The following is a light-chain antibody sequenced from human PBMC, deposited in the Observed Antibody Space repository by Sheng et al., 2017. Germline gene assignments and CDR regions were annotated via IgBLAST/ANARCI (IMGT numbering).Light chain of an antibody. CDR2: AAS. CDR1: QGISTY. J-gene: IGKJ2*01. V-gene: IGKV1-9*01. Sequence: DIQMTQSPSTLSASIGDRVTITCRASQGISTYLAWYQQKPEKAPNLLIYAASTLQSGVPSRFSGSGSGTDFTLTISSLQPEDFATYYCQQVTIYPYTFGQGTNLEMK. CDR3: QQVTIYPYT.